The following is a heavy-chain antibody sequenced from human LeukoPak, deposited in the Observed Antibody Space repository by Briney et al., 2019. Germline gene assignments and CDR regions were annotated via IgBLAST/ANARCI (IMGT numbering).Heavy chain of an antibody. D-gene: IGHD6-19*01. V-gene: IGHV3-7*01. J-gene: IGHJ4*02. Sequence: GGSLRLSCAASRFTLSNYWMSWVRQAPGKGLEWVANIKQDGSETYYVDSVKGRFTISRDNAKNSLSLQMDSLRAEDTAVYYCARQRGSGCLDYWGQGTLVTVSS. CDR3: ARQRGSGCLDY. CDR1: RFTLSNYW. CDR2: IKQDGSET.